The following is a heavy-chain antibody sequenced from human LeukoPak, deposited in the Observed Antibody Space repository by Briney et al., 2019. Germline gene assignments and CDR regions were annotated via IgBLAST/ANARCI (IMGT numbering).Heavy chain of an antibody. J-gene: IGHJ4*01. CDR1: GYTFSGFY. CDR2: INPNSGDT. Sequence: ASVKVSCKASGYTFSGFYMHWVRQAPGQGLEWMGWINPNSGDTKYAQKFQGRVTMTRDTSISTAYIELSRLRSDDTAVYYCATLLSNAAFDYWGHGTLVAVSS. CDR3: ATLLSNAAFDY. D-gene: IGHD6-25*01. V-gene: IGHV1-2*02.